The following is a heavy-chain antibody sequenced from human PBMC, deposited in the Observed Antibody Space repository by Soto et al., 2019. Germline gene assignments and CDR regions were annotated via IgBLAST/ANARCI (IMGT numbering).Heavy chain of an antibody. V-gene: IGHV3-33*01. D-gene: IGHD5-18*01. CDR2: IWYDGSNK. CDR3: ARGLSYSYASYYYGMDV. CDR1: GFTFSSYG. Sequence: PGGSLRLSFAASGFTFSSYGMHWVRQAPGKGLEWVAVIWYDGSNKYYADSVKGRFTISRDNSKNTLYLQMNSLRAEDTAVYYCARGLSYSYASYYYGMDVWGQGTTVTVSS. J-gene: IGHJ6*02.